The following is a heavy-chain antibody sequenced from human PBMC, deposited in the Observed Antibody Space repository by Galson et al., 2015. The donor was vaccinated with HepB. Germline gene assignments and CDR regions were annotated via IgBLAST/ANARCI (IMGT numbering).Heavy chain of an antibody. CDR1: EDSVSSNSAA. CDR2: TYYRSKWYN. J-gene: IGHJ4*02. D-gene: IGHD2-15*01. Sequence: CAISEDSVSSNSAAWNWIRQSPSRGLEWLGRTYYRSKWYNDYAVSVKSRITINPDTSKNQFSLQLNSVTPEDTAVYYCATSVCSGGSCYPDYWGQGTLVTVSS. V-gene: IGHV6-1*01. CDR3: ATSVCSGGSCYPDY.